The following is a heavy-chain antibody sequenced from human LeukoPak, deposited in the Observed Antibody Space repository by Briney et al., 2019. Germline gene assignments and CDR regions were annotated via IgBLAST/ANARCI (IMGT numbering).Heavy chain of an antibody. Sequence: GGSLRLSCAASGFTFSSYAMSWVRQAPGKGLEWVSAISGSGGSTCYADSVRGRFTISRDNSKNTLYLQMNSLRAEDTAVYYCARYSSGWSIHDAFDIWGQGTMVTVSS. V-gene: IGHV3-23*01. CDR1: GFTFSSYA. D-gene: IGHD6-19*01. CDR3: ARYSSGWSIHDAFDI. CDR2: ISGSGGST. J-gene: IGHJ3*02.